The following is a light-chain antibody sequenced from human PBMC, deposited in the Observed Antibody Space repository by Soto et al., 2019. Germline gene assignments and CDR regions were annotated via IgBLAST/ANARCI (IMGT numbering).Light chain of an antibody. CDR3: QHYISYSEA. CDR1: QRISSW. J-gene: IGKJ1*01. CDR2: KAS. V-gene: IGKV1-5*03. Sequence: DIQLTTSPSTVPASVGESVTITCRARQRISSWLAWYQQKPGKAPKLLIYKASTLKSGVPSRFSGSGSGTEFTLTISSLQPDDLATYYCQHYISYSEAFGQGAKVDI.